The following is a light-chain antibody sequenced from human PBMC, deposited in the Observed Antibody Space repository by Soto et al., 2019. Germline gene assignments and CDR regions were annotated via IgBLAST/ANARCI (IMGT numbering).Light chain of an antibody. CDR2: VNSDGSH. J-gene: IGLJ3*02. CDR3: QTWGTGYWV. CDR1: SGHSSYA. V-gene: IGLV4-69*01. Sequence: QPVLTQSPSASASLGASVKLTCTLRSGHSSYAIAWHQQQPEKGPRYLMKVNSDGSHIRGDGIPDRFSGSSSGAERYLTISSLQSEDEADYYCQTWGTGYWVFGGGTKVTVL.